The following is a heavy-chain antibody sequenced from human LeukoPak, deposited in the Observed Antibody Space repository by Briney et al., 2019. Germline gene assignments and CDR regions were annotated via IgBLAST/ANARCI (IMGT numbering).Heavy chain of an antibody. D-gene: IGHD4-23*01. Sequence: GSLRLSCAASGFTFSSYWMSWIRQTPGKGLEWIGEVSQSGGASYNPSLKSRVTISVETSKNHFSLKLNSVTAADTAMYYCAGSYGGNAVGPFDIWGQGTTVIVSS. CDR1: GFTFSSYW. J-gene: IGHJ3*02. CDR2: VSQSGGA. V-gene: IGHV4-34*08. CDR3: AGSYGGNAVGPFDI.